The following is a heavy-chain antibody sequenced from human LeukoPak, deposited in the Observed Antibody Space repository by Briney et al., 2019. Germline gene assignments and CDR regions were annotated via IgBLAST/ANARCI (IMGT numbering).Heavy chain of an antibody. CDR2: LYSTGRT. V-gene: IGHV4-39*01. D-gene: IGHD1-14*01. J-gene: IGHJ3*02. Sequence: SETLSLTCTVSGGSISGTNYYWGWIRQPPGRGLEWIGSLYSTGRTYYNPSLESRVTISVDTSKNQFSLELTSVTAADTAIYYCARHFSGLRYSNIWGQGTMVTVSS. CDR3: ARHFSGLRYSNI. CDR1: GGSISGTNYY.